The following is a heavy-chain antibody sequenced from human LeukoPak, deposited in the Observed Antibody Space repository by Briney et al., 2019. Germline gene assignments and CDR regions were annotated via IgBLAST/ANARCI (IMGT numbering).Heavy chain of an antibody. CDR2: IDPSDSYI. J-gene: IGHJ4*02. CDR1: GYTFTSHW. V-gene: IGHV5-10-1*01. CDR3: ASAYSGSYQD. D-gene: IGHD1-26*01. Sequence: KPGESLKISCQGSGYTFTSHWISWVRQMPGKGLEWMGRIDPSDSYINYSPSFQGHVTISADKSITTAYLQWSSLKASDTAIYYCASAYSGSYQDWGQGTLVTVSS.